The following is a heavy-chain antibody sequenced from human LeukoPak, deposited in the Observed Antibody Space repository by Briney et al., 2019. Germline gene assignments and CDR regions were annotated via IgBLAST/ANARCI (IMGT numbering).Heavy chain of an antibody. CDR3: AREGELGIRY. Sequence: SETLSLTCTVSGGSISSSSYYWGWIRQPPGKGLEWIGSIYYSGSTYYNPSLKSRVTISVDTSKDQFSLKLSSVTAADTAVYYCAREGELGIRYWGQGTLVTVSS. CDR2: IYYSGST. V-gene: IGHV4-39*07. D-gene: IGHD7-27*01. J-gene: IGHJ4*02. CDR1: GGSISSSSYY.